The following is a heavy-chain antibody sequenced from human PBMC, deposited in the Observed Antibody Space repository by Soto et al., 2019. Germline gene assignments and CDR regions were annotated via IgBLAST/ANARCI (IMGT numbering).Heavy chain of an antibody. V-gene: IGHV4-59*01. J-gene: IGHJ5*02. CDR3: AREVQYWFDP. CDR2: IYYSGST. Sequence: SGNPSLTPTVSGGSLSNTFYWGWIRQPPGKGLEWIGYIYYSGSTSYNPSLKSRVTISVDTSKNQFSLRLSSVTAADTAVYYCAREVQYWFDPWGQGTLVTVSS. D-gene: IGHD1-1*01. CDR1: GGSLSNTFY.